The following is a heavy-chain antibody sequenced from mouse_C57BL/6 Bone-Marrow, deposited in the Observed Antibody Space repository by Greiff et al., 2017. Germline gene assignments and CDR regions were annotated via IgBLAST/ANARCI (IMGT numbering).Heavy chain of an antibody. CDR2: IHPNSGST. Sequence: QVQLKQPGAELVKPGASVKLSCKASGYTFTSYWMHWVKQRPGQGLEWIGMIHPNSGSTNYNEKFKSKATLTVDKSSSTAYMQLSSLTSEDSAVXYCAPSYYGSSPFYGDYWGQGTTLTVSS. V-gene: IGHV1-64*01. CDR1: GYTFTSYW. D-gene: IGHD1-1*01. CDR3: APSYYGSSPFYGDY. J-gene: IGHJ2*01.